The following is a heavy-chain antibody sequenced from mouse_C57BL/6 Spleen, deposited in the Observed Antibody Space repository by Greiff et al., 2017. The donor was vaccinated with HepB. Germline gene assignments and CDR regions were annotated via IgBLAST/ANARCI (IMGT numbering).Heavy chain of an antibody. CDR3: TRHDYGGGFDY. CDR2: ISSGGDYI. J-gene: IGHJ2*01. CDR1: GFTFSSYA. D-gene: IGHD2-4*01. Sequence: EVHLVESGEGLVKPGGSLKLSCAASGFTFSSYAMSWVRQTPEKRLEWVAYISSGGDYIYYADTVKGRFTISRDNARNTLYLQMSSLKSEDTAMYYCTRHDYGGGFDYWGQGTTLTVSS. V-gene: IGHV5-9-1*02.